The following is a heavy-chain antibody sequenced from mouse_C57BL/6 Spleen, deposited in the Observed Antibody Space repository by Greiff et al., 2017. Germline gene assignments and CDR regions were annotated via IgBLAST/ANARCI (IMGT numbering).Heavy chain of an antibody. V-gene: IGHV1-55*01. CDR2: IYPGSGST. D-gene: IGHD2-1*01. J-gene: IGHJ1*03. CDR3: ARGGDYYYYWYFDV. Sequence: QVQLQQPGAELVKPGASVKMSCKASGYTFTSYWITWVKQRPGQGLEWIGDIYPGSGSTNYNEKFKSKATLTVDTSSSTAYMQLSSLTSEDSAVYYCARGGDYYYYWYFDVWGTGTTVTVSS. CDR1: GYTFTSYW.